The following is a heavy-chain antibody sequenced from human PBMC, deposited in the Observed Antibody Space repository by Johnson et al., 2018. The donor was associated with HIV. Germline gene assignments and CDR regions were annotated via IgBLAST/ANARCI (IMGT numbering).Heavy chain of an antibody. CDR2: VSYDGSNK. V-gene: IGHV3-30-3*01. J-gene: IGHJ3*02. CDR3: ARTDSAPAHDAFDI. CDR1: GFTFNSYT. Sequence: VQLVESGGGVVQPGRSLRLSCAASGFTFNSYTMHWVRQAPGKGLEWVAVVSYDGSNKYYADSVKGRFTISRDNSKNTLYLQMNSLRAEDTAVYYCARTDSAPAHDAFDIWGQGTMVTVSS. D-gene: IGHD4-11*01.